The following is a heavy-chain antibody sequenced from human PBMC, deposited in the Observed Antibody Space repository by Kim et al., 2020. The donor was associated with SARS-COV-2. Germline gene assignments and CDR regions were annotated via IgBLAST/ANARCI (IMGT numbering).Heavy chain of an antibody. CDR1: GYTFTSYA. D-gene: IGHD3-10*01. CDR2: INTNTGNP. CDR3: ASFMVRGVSPPYYYYGMDV. J-gene: IGHJ6*02. Sequence: ASVKVSCKASGYTFTSYAMNWVRQAPGQGLEWMGWINTNTGNPTYAQGFTGRFVFSLDTSVSTAYLQISSLKAEDTAVYYCASFMVRGVSPPYYYYGMDVWGQGTTVTVSS. V-gene: IGHV7-4-1*02.